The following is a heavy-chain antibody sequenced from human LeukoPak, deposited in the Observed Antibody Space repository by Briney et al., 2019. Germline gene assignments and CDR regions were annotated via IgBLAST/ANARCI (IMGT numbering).Heavy chain of an antibody. Sequence: GGSLRLSCAVSGFTFSSYAMSWVRQAPGKGLEWVSAISGSGGSTYYADSVKGRFTISRDNSKNTLDLQMNSLRAEDTAVYYCAKWGSGSYRGASDYWGQGTLVTVSS. CDR3: AKWGSGSYRGASDY. CDR1: GFTFSSYA. CDR2: ISGSGGST. D-gene: IGHD1-26*01. J-gene: IGHJ4*02. V-gene: IGHV3-23*01.